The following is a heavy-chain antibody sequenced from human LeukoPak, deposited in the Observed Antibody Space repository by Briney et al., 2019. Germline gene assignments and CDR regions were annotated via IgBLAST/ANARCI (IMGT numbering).Heavy chain of an antibody. CDR1: GSSITSHY. J-gene: IGHJ4*02. CDR2: IQDSGST. Sequence: SETLSLTCTVSGSSITSHYWSWIRQSPAKGLEFIGYIQDSGSTNYNPSLKSRVAMSLDTSDTSEIQFSLKLRSVTAADAAVYYCARGRGYGYGIDYWGQGTLATVSS. CDR3: ARGRGYGYGIDY. V-gene: IGHV4-59*11. D-gene: IGHD5-18*01.